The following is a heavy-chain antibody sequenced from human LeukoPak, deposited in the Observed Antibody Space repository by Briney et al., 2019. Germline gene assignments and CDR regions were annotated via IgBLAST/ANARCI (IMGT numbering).Heavy chain of an antibody. CDR3: ARVGCSSTSCYFDY. D-gene: IGHD2-2*01. V-gene: IGHV3-7*01. Sequence: GGSLRLSCAASGFTFSSYWMSWVRQAPGKGLEWVANIKQDGSEKYYVDSVKGRFTISRDNAKNSLYLQMNSLRAEDTAVYYCARVGCSSTSCYFDYWGQETLVTVSS. CDR1: GFTFSSYW. CDR2: IKQDGSEK. J-gene: IGHJ4*02.